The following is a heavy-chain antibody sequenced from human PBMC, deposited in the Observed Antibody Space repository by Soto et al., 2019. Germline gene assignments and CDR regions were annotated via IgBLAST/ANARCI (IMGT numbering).Heavy chain of an antibody. Sequence: QVQLVESGGGVVQPGRSLRLSCAASGFTFSSYAMHWVRQAPGKGLEWVAVISYDGSNKYYADSVKGRFTISRDNSKNTLYLQINSLRAEDTAVYYCARGYYDSSGYYGIWGQGTLVTVSS. CDR3: ARGYYDSSGYYGI. CDR2: ISYDGSNK. J-gene: IGHJ4*02. D-gene: IGHD3-22*01. V-gene: IGHV3-30-3*01. CDR1: GFTFSSYA.